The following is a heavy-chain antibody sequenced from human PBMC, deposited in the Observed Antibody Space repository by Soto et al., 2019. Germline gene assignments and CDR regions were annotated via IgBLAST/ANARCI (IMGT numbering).Heavy chain of an antibody. V-gene: IGHV1-69*02. J-gene: IGHJ6*03. CDR1: GGTLSSYT. CDR3: ARGVWVTDGGMNYDYYNMHV. Sequence: QVQLVQSGAEVQKPGSSLRVSCEASGGTLSSYTFNWVRQAPGQGLEWMGRIIPVLNITNYAQNFKGRVTITADKSTSTVYMELSSLRSHASATYYRARGVWVTDGGMNYDYYNMHVWGEGSTVTVSS. D-gene: IGHD2-21*02. CDR2: IIPVLNIT.